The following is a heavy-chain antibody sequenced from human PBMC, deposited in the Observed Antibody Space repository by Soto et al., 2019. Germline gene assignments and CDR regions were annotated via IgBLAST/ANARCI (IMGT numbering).Heavy chain of an antibody. CDR2: INPSGGST. Sequence: APVKVSCKASGYTFTSYYMHWVRQAPGQGLEWMGIINPSGGSTSYAQKFQGRVTMTRDTSTSTVYMELSSLRSEDTAVYYCAKCGYESSCRLLMYFQHWGQGTLVTASS. D-gene: IGHD3-22*01. J-gene: IGHJ1*01. CDR1: GYTFTSYY. V-gene: IGHV1-46*01. CDR3: AKCGYESSCRLLMYFQH.